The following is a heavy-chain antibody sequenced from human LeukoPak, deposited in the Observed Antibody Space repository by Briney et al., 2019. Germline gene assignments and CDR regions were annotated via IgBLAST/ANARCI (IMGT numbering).Heavy chain of an antibody. CDR2: INHSGST. CDR1: GGSFSSYY. V-gene: IGHV4-34*01. J-gene: IGHJ4*02. D-gene: IGHD2-8*02. Sequence: SETLSLTCTFYGGSFSSYYWSWVRQPPGKGLEWIGEINHSGSTTYNPSLRSRVTISVDTSKKHFSLKLTSVTAADTAVYFCAQTLEVSTVTVHYWGQGTLVTVSS. CDR3: AQTLEVSTVTVHY.